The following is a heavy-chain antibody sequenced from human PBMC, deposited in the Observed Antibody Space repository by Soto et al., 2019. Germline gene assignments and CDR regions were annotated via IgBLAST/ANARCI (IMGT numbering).Heavy chain of an antibody. J-gene: IGHJ6*02. D-gene: IGHD3-22*01. V-gene: IGHV1-69*01. CDR1: GGTFSSHA. CDR2: IIPFFKAT. Sequence: QVQLGQSGAEVKQPESSVKVSCKASGGTFSSHAFSWVRQAPGQGLECMGVIIPFFKATNYARKFQGRVTITADDSTSTAYMDLYSLSSDDTAVYYCATDVPLNYYDGTYSYYAMDVWGQGTTVTVSS. CDR3: ATDVPLNYYDGTYSYYAMDV.